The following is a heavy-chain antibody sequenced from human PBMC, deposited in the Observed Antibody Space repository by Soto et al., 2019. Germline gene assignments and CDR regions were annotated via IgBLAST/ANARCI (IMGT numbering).Heavy chain of an antibody. Sequence: QVQLVQSGAEVKKPGSSVKVSCKASGGTFSSYTISWVRQAPGQGLEWTGRIIPILGIANYAQKFQGRVTITADKSTSTAYMELSSLRSEDTAVYYCARDSGYGGDEYWGQGTLVTVSS. V-gene: IGHV1-69*08. CDR3: ARDSGYGGDEY. J-gene: IGHJ4*02. D-gene: IGHD5-12*01. CDR1: GGTFSSYT. CDR2: IIPILGIA.